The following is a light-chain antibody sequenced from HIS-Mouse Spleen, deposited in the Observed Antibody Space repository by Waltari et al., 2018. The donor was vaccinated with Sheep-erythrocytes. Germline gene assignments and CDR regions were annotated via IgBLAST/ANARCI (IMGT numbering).Light chain of an antibody. V-gene: IGLV2-11*01. J-gene: IGLJ3*02. CDR2: DVS. Sequence: QSALTQPRSVSGSPGQSVTISCTGTSSDVGGYNYVPCYQQHPGKAPKLMIYDVSKRPSGVPDRFSGSKSGNTASLTISGLQAEDEADYYCCSYAGSYTSWVFGGGTKLTVL. CDR3: CSYAGSYTSWV. CDR1: SSDVGGYNY.